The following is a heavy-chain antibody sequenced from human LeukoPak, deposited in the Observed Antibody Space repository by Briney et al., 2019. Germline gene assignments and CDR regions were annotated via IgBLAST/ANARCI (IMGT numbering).Heavy chain of an antibody. CDR2: IYYSGST. Sequence: SETLSLTCTVSGGSISSYYWSWIRQPPGKGLEWIGYIYYSGSTHYNPSLKSRVTISIDTSKNQFSLKLSSVTAADTAVYYCARVKYTSSGDAFDIWGQGTMVTVSS. V-gene: IGHV4-59*08. J-gene: IGHJ3*02. CDR3: ARVKYTSSGDAFDI. D-gene: IGHD3-10*01. CDR1: GGSISSYY.